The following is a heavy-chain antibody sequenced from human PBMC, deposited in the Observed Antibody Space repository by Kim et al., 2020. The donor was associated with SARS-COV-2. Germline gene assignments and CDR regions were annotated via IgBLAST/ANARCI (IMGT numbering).Heavy chain of an antibody. CDR3: ARAAGATRG. D-gene: IGHD1-26*01. V-gene: IGHV3-53*04. J-gene: IGHJ4*02. CDR2: GST. Sequence: GSTYYADSVKGRLTISRHNSKNTLYLQMNSLRAEDTAVYYCARAAGATRGWGQGTLVTVSS.